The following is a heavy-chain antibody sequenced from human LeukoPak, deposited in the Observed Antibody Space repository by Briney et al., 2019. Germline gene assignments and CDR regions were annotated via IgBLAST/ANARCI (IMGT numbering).Heavy chain of an antibody. CDR2: ISYDGSNK. CDR3: ARDSGGSGSYYGY. D-gene: IGHD3-10*01. V-gene: IGHV3-30*09. CDR1: GFTFSSYA. Sequence: GGSLRLSCAASGFTFSSYAMHWVRQAPGKGLEWVAVISYDGSNKYYADSVKGRFAISRDNSKNTLYLQMNSLRAEDTAVYYCARDSGGSGSYYGYWGQGTLVTVSS. J-gene: IGHJ4*02.